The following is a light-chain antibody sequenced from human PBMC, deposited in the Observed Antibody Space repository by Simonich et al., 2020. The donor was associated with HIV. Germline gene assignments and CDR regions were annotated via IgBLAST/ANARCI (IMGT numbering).Light chain of an antibody. Sequence: SALTQPASVSGSPGQSITLSCTGTSSYVGGYNYVSLYQKHPGQAPKLMIYDVSKRPSGVSNRFSGSKSGNTASLTISGLQAEDEADYYCSSYTSSSTWVFGGGTKLTVL. J-gene: IGLJ3*02. V-gene: IGLV2-14*03. CDR2: DVS. CDR1: SSYVGGYNY. CDR3: SSYTSSSTWV.